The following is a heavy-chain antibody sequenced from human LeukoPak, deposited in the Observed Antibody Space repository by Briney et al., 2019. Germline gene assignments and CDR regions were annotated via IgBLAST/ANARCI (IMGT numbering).Heavy chain of an antibody. J-gene: IGHJ4*02. Sequence: SGTLSLTCAVYGGSFSGYYWSWIRQPPGKGLEWIGEINHSGSTNYNPSLKSRVTISVDTSKNQFSLKLSSVTAADTAVYYCARAELLTIFDYWGQGTLVTVSS. CDR2: INHSGST. D-gene: IGHD3-3*01. CDR3: ARAELLTIFDY. CDR1: GGSFSGYY. V-gene: IGHV4-34*01.